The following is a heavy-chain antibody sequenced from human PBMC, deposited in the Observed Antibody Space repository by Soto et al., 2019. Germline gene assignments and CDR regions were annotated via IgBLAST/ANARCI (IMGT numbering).Heavy chain of an antibody. V-gene: IGHV1-69*01. D-gene: IGHD2-15*01. Sequence: QVQLVQAGAEVKKPGSSVKVSCKAPGGTFSTYAISWVRQAPGQGLEWMGGVIPIFGTPKYAQKFQGRVTITAGESTSTGYMELRSLRSEDTAVYYCARSQGGSSSLDIYYYYYYGMDVWGQGTTVTASS. CDR3: ARSQGGSSSLDIYYYYYYGMDV. CDR2: VIPIFGTP. J-gene: IGHJ6*02. CDR1: GGTFSTYA.